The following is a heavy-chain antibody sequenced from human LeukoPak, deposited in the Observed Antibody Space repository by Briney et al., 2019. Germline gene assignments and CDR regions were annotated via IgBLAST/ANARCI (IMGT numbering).Heavy chain of an antibody. D-gene: IGHD6-13*01. Sequence: ASVKVSCKASGYTFTGYYMHWVRQAPGQGLEWMGWINPNSGGTNYAQKFQGRVTMTRDTSISTAYMELSRLRSDDTAVYYCARDLNVGGSSWPVDYWGQGTLVTVSS. J-gene: IGHJ4*02. V-gene: IGHV1-2*02. CDR3: ARDLNVGGSSWPVDY. CDR1: GYTFTGYY. CDR2: INPNSGGT.